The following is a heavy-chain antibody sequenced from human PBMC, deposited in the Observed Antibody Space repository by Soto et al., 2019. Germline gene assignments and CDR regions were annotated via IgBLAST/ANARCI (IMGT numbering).Heavy chain of an antibody. Sequence: GASVKVSCKASGYTFTSYYMHWVRQAPGQGLEWMGIINPSGGSTSYAQKLQGRVTMTRDTSTSTAYMELSSLRSEDTAVYYCARVWIVGDTNYYSGMDVWGKGTTVTVPS. CDR2: INPSGGST. CDR3: ARVWIVGDTNYYSGMDV. D-gene: IGHD1-26*01. V-gene: IGHV1-46*01. J-gene: IGHJ6*04. CDR1: GYTFTSYY.